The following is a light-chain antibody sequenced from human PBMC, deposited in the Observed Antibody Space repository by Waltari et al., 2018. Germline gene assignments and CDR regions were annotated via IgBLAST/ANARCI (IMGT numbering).Light chain of an antibody. V-gene: IGLV2-18*02. Sequence: QSALTQPPSVSGSPGQSVTISCTGTSSDVGFYNRVSWYQQSPGTAPKLMIYEVTNRPSGVPDRFSGSTSGDTASLTISGLQAEDEADYYCSSYTSSNTYLFGTGTKVTVL. CDR2: EVT. CDR3: SSYTSSNTYL. CDR1: SSDVGFYNR. J-gene: IGLJ1*01.